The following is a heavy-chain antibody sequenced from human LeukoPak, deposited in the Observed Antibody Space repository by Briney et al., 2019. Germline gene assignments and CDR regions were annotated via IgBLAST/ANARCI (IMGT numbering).Heavy chain of an antibody. J-gene: IGHJ4*02. CDR2: ISWNSGSI. CDR3: AKGAQRYSSGVFDY. V-gene: IGHV3-9*01. CDR1: GFTFYDYA. D-gene: IGHD6-19*01. Sequence: GGSLRLSCAASGFTFYDYAMHWVRHAPGKGLEWVSGISWNSGSIGYADSVKGRFTISRDNAKNSLYLQMNSLRAEDTALYYCAKGAQRYSSGVFDYWGQGTLVTVSS.